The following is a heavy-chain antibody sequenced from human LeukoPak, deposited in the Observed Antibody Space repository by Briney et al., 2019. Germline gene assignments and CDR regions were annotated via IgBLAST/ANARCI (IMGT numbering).Heavy chain of an antibody. Sequence: GASVNVSCKASGYTFTGYYMHWVRQAPGQGLEWMGWINPNSGGTNYAQKFQGRVTMTRDTSISTAYMELSRLRSDGTAVYYCAREATNWFDPWGQGTLVTVSS. V-gene: IGHV1-2*02. CDR1: GYTFTGYY. J-gene: IGHJ5*02. CDR3: AREATNWFDP. CDR2: INPNSGGT.